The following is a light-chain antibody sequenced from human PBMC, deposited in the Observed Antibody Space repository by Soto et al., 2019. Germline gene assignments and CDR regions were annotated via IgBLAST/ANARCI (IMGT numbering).Light chain of an antibody. V-gene: IGKV1-5*01. CDR1: QSIGRF. J-gene: IGKJ1*01. CDR3: QHYNSYSEA. Sequence: DIQMTQSPSTLSASVGARVTITCRASQSIGRFVAWYQHQPGKAPKLLIYDASPLESGVPSRVSGRGSGTEFTRTISSLQPDDFATYYCQHYNSYSEAFGQGTKVDIK. CDR2: DAS.